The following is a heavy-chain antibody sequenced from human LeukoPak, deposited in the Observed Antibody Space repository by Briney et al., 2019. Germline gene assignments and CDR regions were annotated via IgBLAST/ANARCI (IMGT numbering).Heavy chain of an antibody. CDR1: GFTFSSYA. CDR3: ARDGITIFGVVIYEYYFDY. V-gene: IGHV3-30-3*01. J-gene: IGHJ4*02. CDR2: ISYDGSNK. Sequence: PGGSLRLSCAASGFTFSSYAMHWVRQAPGKGLEWVAVISYDGSNKYYADSVKGRLTISRDNSKNTLYLQMNSLRAEDTAVYYCARDGITIFGVVIYEYYFDYWGQGTLVTVSS. D-gene: IGHD3-3*01.